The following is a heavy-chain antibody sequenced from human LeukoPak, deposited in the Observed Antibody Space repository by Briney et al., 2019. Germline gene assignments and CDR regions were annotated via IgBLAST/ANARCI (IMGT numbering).Heavy chain of an antibody. CDR1: GYTFTSYG. CDR2: ISAYNGNT. D-gene: IGHD3-10*01. J-gene: IGHJ6*02. V-gene: IGHV1-18*01. CDR3: ADDLWFGGWDYYYYYGMDV. Sequence: GASVKVSCKASGYTFTSYGISWVRQAPGQGLEWMGWISAYNGNTNYAQKLQGRVTMTTDTSTSTAYMELRSLRSDDTAVYYCADDLWFGGWDYYYYYGMDVWGQGTTVTVSS.